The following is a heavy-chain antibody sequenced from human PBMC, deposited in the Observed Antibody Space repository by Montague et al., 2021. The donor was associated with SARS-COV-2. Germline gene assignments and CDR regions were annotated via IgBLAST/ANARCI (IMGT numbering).Heavy chain of an antibody. V-gene: IGHV4-39*01. J-gene: IGHJ4*02. CDR2: IYYTGST. D-gene: IGHD5-18*01. CDR1: GGSISNRIYY. Sequence: SETLSLTCTVSGGSISNRIYYWGWIRQPPGKGLEWIGSIYYTGSTFYNPSLMSRVTISMDTSKNQFSLKLSSVTAADTAVYYCARPVGGYSDGSGAFDYWGQGTLVTVSS. CDR3: ARPVGGYSDGSGAFDY.